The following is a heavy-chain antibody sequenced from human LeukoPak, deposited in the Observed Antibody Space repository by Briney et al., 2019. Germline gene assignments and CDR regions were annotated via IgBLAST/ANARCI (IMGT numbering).Heavy chain of an antibody. J-gene: IGHJ4*02. V-gene: IGHV1-46*01. CDR3: AVLVVPAAKGTDY. D-gene: IGHD2-2*01. Sequence: ASVKVSCKASGYTFTSYYMHWVRQAPGQGLEWMGIINASGGSTSYAQKFQGRVTMTRDTSTRTVYMELSSLRSEDTAVYYCAVLVVPAAKGTDYWGQGTLVTVSS. CDR2: INASGGST. CDR1: GYTFTSYY.